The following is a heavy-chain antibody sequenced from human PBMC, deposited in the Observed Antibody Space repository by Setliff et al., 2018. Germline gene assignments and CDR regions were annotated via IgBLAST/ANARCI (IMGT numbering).Heavy chain of an antibody. J-gene: IGHJ5*02. CDR3: AKVITVFGVVIMENWFDP. CDR1: GESFSNNY. Sequence: SETLSLTCSVYGESFSNNYWSWIRQPPGKGLEWIGESSHSGSSNYNPSLKSRVTMLVDTSKNQFSLKLSSVTAADTAVYYCAKVITVFGVVIMENWFDPWGQGTLVTVSS. V-gene: IGHV4-34*01. CDR2: SSHSGSS. D-gene: IGHD3-3*01.